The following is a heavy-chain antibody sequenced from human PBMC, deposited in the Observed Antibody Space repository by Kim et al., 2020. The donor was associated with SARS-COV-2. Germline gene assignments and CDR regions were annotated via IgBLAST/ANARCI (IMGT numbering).Heavy chain of an antibody. V-gene: IGHV3-30*01. D-gene: IGHD2-15*01. J-gene: IGHJ5*02. Sequence: RFTISRDNSKHTLYLQMNSLRAEDTAVYYCARDGDIVVVVAARVVDWFDPWGQGTLVTVSS. CDR3: ARDGDIVVVVAARVVDWFDP.